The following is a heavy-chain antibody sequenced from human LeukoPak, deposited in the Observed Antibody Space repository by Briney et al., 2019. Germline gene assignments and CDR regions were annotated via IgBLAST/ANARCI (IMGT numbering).Heavy chain of an antibody. J-gene: IGHJ4*02. CDR1: GFTFSSYG. Sequence: GGSLRLSCAASGFTFSSYGMHWVRQAPGKGLERVAFIRYDGSNKYYADSVKGRFTISRDNSKNTLYLQMNSLRAEDTAVYYCAKEGIHDSGSDYWGQGTLVTVSS. D-gene: IGHD5-12*01. CDR2: IRYDGSNK. CDR3: AKEGIHDSGSDY. V-gene: IGHV3-30*02.